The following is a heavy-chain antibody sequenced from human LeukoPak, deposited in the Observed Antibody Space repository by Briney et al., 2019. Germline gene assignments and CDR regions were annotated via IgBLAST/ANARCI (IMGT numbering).Heavy chain of an antibody. Sequence: GGSLRLSCAASGFTFSSYAMNWVRQAPGRGLEWVSGFSGSGGTTYYADSVKGRFTISRDNSKNTLYLQMNSLRAEDTAVYYCANGNICTSPNCLGYYYFYMDVWGKGTTVTVSS. CDR2: FSGSGGTT. CDR3: ANGNICTSPNCLGYYYFYMDV. D-gene: IGHD2-8*01. CDR1: GFTFSSYA. J-gene: IGHJ6*03. V-gene: IGHV3-23*01.